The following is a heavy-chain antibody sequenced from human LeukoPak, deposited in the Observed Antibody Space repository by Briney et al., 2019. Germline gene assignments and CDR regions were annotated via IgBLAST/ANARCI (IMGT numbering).Heavy chain of an antibody. CDR2: IYTSGST. CDR1: GGSISSGSYY. Sequence: SQTLSLTCTVSGGSISSGSYYWSWIRQPAGKGLEWIGRIYTSGSTNYNPSLKSRVTISVDTSKNQFSLRLTSVTAADTAVYYCVRTNPWDLTYYFDYWGQGTLVTVSS. D-gene: IGHD1-14*01. CDR3: VRTNPWDLTYYFDY. V-gene: IGHV4-61*02. J-gene: IGHJ4*02.